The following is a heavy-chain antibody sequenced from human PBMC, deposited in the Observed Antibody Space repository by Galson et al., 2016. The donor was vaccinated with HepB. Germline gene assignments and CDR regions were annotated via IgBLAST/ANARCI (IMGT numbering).Heavy chain of an antibody. Sequence: PALVKPTQTLTLTCTFSGFSLFTGVLGLGWIRQPPGKALEWVAIIYWNDDVRYNPSLRSRLTITKDTSINQVVLTMTNMDPVDTGTYYCRAVLGEDGDDWGQGTLVTVSS. CDR1: GFSLFTGVLG. V-gene: IGHV2-5*04. J-gene: IGHJ4*02. CDR2: IYWNDDV. CDR3: RAVLGEDGDD. D-gene: IGHD2-21*01.